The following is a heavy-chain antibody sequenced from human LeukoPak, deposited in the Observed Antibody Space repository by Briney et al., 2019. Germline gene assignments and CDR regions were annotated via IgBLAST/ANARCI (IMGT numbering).Heavy chain of an antibody. V-gene: IGHV4-4*09. J-gene: IGHJ5*02. D-gene: IGHD3-22*01. Sequence: SETLSLTCTVSGGSISSYYWSWIRQPPGKGLEWIGYIYTSGSTNYNPSLKSRVTISVDTSKNQFSLKLSSVTAADTAVYYCARQAPFPLWYYDGSGYYLNWFDRWGQGTLVTVSS. CDR3: ARQAPFPLWYYDGSGYYLNWFDR. CDR1: GGSISSYY. CDR2: IYTSGST.